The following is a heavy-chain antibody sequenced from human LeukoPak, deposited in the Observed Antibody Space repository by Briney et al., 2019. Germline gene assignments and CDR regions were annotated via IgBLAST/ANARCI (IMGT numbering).Heavy chain of an antibody. CDR3: ARDLYSRGWYVFY. D-gene: IGHD6-19*01. CDR1: GFTVSSNY. Sequence: PGGSLRLSCAASGFTVSSNYMSWVRQAPGKGLEWGSVIYSGGSTYYADSVKGRFTISRDNSKHTLYLQMYSLRAEAPAVYYCARDLYSRGWYVFYWGQGTLVSVSS. CDR2: IYSGGST. V-gene: IGHV3-66*01. J-gene: IGHJ4*02.